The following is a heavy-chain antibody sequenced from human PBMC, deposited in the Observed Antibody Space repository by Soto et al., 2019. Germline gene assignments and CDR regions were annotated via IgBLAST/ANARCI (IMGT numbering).Heavy chain of an antibody. D-gene: IGHD3-16*01. Sequence: PSETLSLTCTVSGDSVSSRNCYGSWIRLPPGKGLEWIGYLYYSGITNYNPSLKSRVTISADTSKNQCSLKLSSVTAAHTAGYYCARSHLTYYSDHVGQETLVTV. V-gene: IGHV4-61*01. J-gene: IGHJ4*02. CDR1: GDSVSSRNCY. CDR3: ARSHLTYYSDH. CDR2: LYYSGIT.